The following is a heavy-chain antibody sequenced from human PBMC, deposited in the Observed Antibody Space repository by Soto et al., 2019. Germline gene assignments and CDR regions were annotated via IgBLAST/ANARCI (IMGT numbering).Heavy chain of an antibody. CDR3: AHIIKTVALGY. CDR2: IYWNDDK. Sequence: QITLKESGPTLVKPTQTLKLTCTFSGFSLSTSGVGAGWIRQPPGKALEWLALIYWNDDKRYSPSLKSRLTITKDTSKNQVVLTMTNMDPVDTATYYCAHIIKTVALGYWGQGTLVTVSS. V-gene: IGHV2-5*01. D-gene: IGHD6-19*01. CDR1: GFSLSTSGVG. J-gene: IGHJ4*02.